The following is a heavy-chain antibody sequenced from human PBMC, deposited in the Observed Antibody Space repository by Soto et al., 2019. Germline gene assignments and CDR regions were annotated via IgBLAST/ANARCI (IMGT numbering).Heavy chain of an antibody. CDR3: AKASGSLDPYWE. CDR1: GFTFSSYA. Sequence: EEQLLESGGGLIQPGGSLGLSCAASGFTFSSYAMSWVRQAPGKGLEWVLSVSRGGDSAYYADFAKGRFTISRDNSKNTLYLQMNSLRAEDTALYYWAKASGSLDPYWEWGQGTLVTVSS. D-gene: IGHD3-16*02. CDR2: VSRGGDSA. V-gene: IGHV3-23*01. J-gene: IGHJ4*02.